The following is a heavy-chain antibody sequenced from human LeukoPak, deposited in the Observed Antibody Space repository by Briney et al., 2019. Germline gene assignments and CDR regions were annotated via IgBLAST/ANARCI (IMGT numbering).Heavy chain of an antibody. Sequence: PGGSLRLSCAASGFTFDDYDMSCVRPAPGKWLEWVFGINWNGGSTGYADSVKGRFTISRDKAKYSLYLELNTLRTQDTALLYCARARGDTMIVVVTAYFDYWGQGTLVTVSS. CDR3: ARARGDTMIVVVTAYFDY. CDR2: INWNGGST. J-gene: IGHJ4*02. D-gene: IGHD3-22*01. CDR1: GFTFDDYD. V-gene: IGHV3-20*04.